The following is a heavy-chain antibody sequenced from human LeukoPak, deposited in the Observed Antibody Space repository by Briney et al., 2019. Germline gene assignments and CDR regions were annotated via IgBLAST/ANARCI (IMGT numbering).Heavy chain of an antibody. CDR1: GGSFSGYY. Sequence: PSETLSLTCAVYGGSFSGYYWSWIRQPPGKGLEWIGEINHSGSTNYNPSLKSRVTISVDTSKNQFSLKLSSVTAADTAVYYCARGRGSSSSRAAYYYYYMDVWGKGTTVTVSS. CDR3: ARGRGSSSSRAAYYYYYMDV. V-gene: IGHV4-34*01. J-gene: IGHJ6*03. CDR2: INHSGST. D-gene: IGHD6-6*01.